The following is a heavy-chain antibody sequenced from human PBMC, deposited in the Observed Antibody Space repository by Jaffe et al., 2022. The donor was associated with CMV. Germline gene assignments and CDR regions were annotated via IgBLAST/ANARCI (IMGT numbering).Heavy chain of an antibody. CDR3: ARQLSRNGIVVVVAATRNWYFDL. V-gene: IGHV4-39*01. J-gene: IGHJ2*01. CDR1: GGSISSSSYY. CDR2: IYYSGST. D-gene: IGHD2-15*01. Sequence: QLQLQESGPGLVKPSETLSLTCTVSGGSISSSSYYWGWIRQPPGKGLEWIGSIYYSGSTYYNPSLKSRVTISVDTSKNQFSLKLSSVTAADTAVYYCARQLSRNGIVVVVAATRNWYFDLWGRGTLVTVSS.